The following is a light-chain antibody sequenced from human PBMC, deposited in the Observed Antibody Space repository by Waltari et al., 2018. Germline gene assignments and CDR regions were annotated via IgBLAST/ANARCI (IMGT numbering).Light chain of an antibody. Sequence: DTQMTPSPSSLSASVGGRIPNACRANENINNHLNWYQQKPGKAPELLIYAASSLQARVPSRFTGDGSGTYFTLTISSLQPEDLATYYCQQTFTTPFTFGGGTKVEFQ. V-gene: IGKV1-39*01. CDR3: QQTFTTPFT. CDR2: AAS. J-gene: IGKJ4*01. CDR1: ENINNH.